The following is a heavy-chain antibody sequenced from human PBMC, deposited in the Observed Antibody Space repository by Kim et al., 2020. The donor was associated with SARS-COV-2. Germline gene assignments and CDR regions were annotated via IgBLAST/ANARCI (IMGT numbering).Heavy chain of an antibody. CDR2: ISGHGDTI. CDR3: ARSPVTTGLYIDY. D-gene: IGHD4-17*01. J-gene: IGHJ4*02. CDR1: GFAFTAYA. V-gene: IGHV3-23*01. Sequence: LSLTCAASGFAFTAYAMTWVRQAPGKGLEWVSTISGHGDTIYYGDSVRGRFTVSRDNPKNTVSLLMNSLTNEDTAVYYCARSPVTTGLYIDYWGRGTLVTVSS.